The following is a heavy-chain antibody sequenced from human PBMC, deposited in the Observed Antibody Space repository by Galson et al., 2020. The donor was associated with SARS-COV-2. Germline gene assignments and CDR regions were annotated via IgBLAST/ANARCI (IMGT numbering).Heavy chain of an antibody. J-gene: IGHJ5*02. CDR3: ARVQDYGGWFDL. CDR1: GGPISSHSYY. CDR2: IHYSGST. V-gene: IGHV4-39*06. Sequence: SDTLSLTCTVSGGPISSHSYYWGWIRQPPAKGLEWIGSIHYSGSTYYNPSLKSRVTISVDTSKTQFTLKLTSVTAADTAVYYCARVQDYGGWFDLWGQGTLVTVSS. D-gene: IGHD4-17*01.